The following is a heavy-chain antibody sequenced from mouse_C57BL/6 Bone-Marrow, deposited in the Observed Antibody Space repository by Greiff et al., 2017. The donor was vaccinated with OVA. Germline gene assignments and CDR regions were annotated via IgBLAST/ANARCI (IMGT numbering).Heavy chain of an antibody. CDR2: IYPGGGYT. D-gene: IGHD2-2*01. J-gene: IGHJ2*01. CDR3: ARRGYIYYGYDVDY. CDR1: GYTFTNYW. V-gene: IGHV1-63*01. Sequence: QVQLQQSGAELVRPGTSVKMSCKASGYTFTNYWIGWAKQRPGHGLEWIGDIYPGGGYTNYNEKFKGKATLTADKSSSTAYMQFSSLTSEDSAIYYCARRGYIYYGYDVDYWGQGTTLTVSS.